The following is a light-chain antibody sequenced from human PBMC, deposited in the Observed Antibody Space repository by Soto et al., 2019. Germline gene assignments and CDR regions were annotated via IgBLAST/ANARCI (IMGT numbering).Light chain of an antibody. V-gene: IGKV3-20*01. Sequence: EIVLTQSPGTLSLSPGERATLSCRASQSVSSSYLAWYQQKPGQAPRLLIYGASSRDTGIPDRFSGSGSGTDFTITISRLEPEDFAVYYCQQYGSIPNAFGGGTKVEIK. CDR3: QQYGSIPNA. J-gene: IGKJ4*01. CDR2: GAS. CDR1: QSVSSSY.